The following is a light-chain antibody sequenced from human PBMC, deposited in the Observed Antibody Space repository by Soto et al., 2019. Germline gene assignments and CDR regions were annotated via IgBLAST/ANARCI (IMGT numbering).Light chain of an antibody. J-gene: IGKJ1*01. CDR2: GAS. Sequence: EIVLTQSPGTLSLSPGERATLSCRASQSVSSSYLAWYQQKPGQAPRLLIYGASSRATGLPDRFSVSGSGTDFTLTISRLEPEDVAVYYCQQYGSSPPWTFGQGTKVEIK. CDR3: QQYGSSPPWT. CDR1: QSVSSSY. V-gene: IGKV3-20*01.